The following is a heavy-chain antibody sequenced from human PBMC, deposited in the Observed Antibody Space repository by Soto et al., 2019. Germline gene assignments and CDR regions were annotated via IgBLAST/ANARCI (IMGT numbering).Heavy chain of an antibody. CDR3: ARRIAAAGGYYYYDFDV. Sequence: GESLKISCKASGYSFDTYWINWLRQTPVKGLEWMGRIDPSDFKTKYSPSLEGHITISVDKSINTAYLQWSSLRTSETAMYYCARRIAAAGGYYYYDFDVWGPGTAVTVSS. D-gene: IGHD6-13*01. CDR2: IDPSDFKT. V-gene: IGHV5-10-1*01. J-gene: IGHJ6*02. CDR1: GYSFDTYW.